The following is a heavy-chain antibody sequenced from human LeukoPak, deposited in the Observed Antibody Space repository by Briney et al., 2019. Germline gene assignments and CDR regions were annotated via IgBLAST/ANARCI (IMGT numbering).Heavy chain of an antibody. CDR3: SNINPYDYVWGSADY. CDR2: ISTSGAST. Sequence: GGSLRLSCAASGFTFSSYAMSWVRQAPGKGLEWVSTISTSGASTYYADSVKGRFTISRDNSKNTLYLQMNSLRAEDTAVYYCSNINPYDYVWGSADYWGQGTLVTVSS. V-gene: IGHV3-23*01. CDR1: GFTFSSYA. D-gene: IGHD3-16*01. J-gene: IGHJ4*02.